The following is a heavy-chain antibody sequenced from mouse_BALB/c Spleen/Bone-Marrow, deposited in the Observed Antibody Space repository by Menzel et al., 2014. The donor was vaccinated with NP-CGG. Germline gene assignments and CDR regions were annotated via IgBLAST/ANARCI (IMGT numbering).Heavy chain of an antibody. CDR2: INPGSGGI. Sequence: QVQLQQSGAELVRPGTSVKVSCKASGYAFTNYWIEWIKQRPGQGLEWIGVINPGSGGINYNERFKGKATLTADKSSSTAYTQLSSLTSDDSAVYFCARELVRGMDYWGQGTSVTVSS. V-gene: IGHV1-54*01. D-gene: IGHD1-1*01. CDR1: GYAFTNYW. J-gene: IGHJ4*01. CDR3: ARELVRGMDY.